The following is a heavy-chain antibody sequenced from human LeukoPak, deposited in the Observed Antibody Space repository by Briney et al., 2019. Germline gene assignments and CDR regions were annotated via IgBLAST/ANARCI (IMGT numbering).Heavy chain of an antibody. J-gene: IGHJ4*02. V-gene: IGHV3-23*01. CDR3: AKEGVAGRHFDY. D-gene: IGHD1-14*01. Sequence: GGSLRLSCAASGFTLSTYTMSWVRQAPGKGLEWVSSISGSSDYIYYADSVKGRFTISRDNSKNTLYLQMDSLRAGDTAVYYCAKEGVAGRHFDYWGQGTLVTVSS. CDR1: GFTLSTYT. CDR2: ISGSSDYI.